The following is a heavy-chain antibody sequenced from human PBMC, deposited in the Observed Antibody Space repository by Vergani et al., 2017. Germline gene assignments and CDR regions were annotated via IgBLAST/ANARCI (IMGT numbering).Heavy chain of an antibody. J-gene: IGHJ6*03. CDR1: GFTFSSYG. Sequence: QVSLVESGGGVVQPGRSLRLSCAASGFTFSSYGMHWVRQAPGKGLEWVAVISYDGSNKYYADSVKGRFTISRDNSKNTLYLQMNSLRAEDTAVYYCGIAAAGTYYYYYMDVWGKGTAVTVSS. D-gene: IGHD6-13*01. CDR3: GIAAAGTYYYYYMDV. V-gene: IGHV3-30*03. CDR2: ISYDGSNK.